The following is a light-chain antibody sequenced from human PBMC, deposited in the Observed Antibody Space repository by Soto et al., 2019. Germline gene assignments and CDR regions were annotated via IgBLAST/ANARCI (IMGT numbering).Light chain of an antibody. CDR2: AAS. J-gene: IGKJ1*01. CDR1: QGIRND. Sequence: AIQMTQSPSSLSASVGDRVTITCRASQGIRNDLGWYQQKPGKXPKXXIYAASSLQSGVPSRFSGSGSGTDFTLTISSLQPEDGETYDGLQDYNYPWTFGQGTKVDIK. CDR3: LQDYNYPWT. V-gene: IGKV1-6*01.